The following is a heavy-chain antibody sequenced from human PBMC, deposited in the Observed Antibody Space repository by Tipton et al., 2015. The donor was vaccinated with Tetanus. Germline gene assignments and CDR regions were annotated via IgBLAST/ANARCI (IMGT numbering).Heavy chain of an antibody. J-gene: IGHJ5*02. Sequence: TLSLTCAVYGGSLRRYYLTLVRQPPGKGVGWVGEVDDRGRTNYTPSLKTRDTISFNTSKKEFSLTLRSVTAADTAVYYCSRGTWLYTSTYHRHWLDPWGQGTLVTVSS. D-gene: IGHD6-13*01. CDR2: VDDRGRT. CDR1: GGSLRRYY. V-gene: IGHV4-34*01. CDR3: SRGTWLYTSTYHRHWLDP.